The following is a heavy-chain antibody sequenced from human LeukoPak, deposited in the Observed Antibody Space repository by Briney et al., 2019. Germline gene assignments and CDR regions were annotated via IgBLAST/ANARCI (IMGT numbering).Heavy chain of an antibody. Sequence: GSLRLSCAASGFTSSNYGMHWVRQAPGKGLEWVAIIWYDGSNKYYADSVKGRFTISRDNSKNTLDLQMNGLRAEDRALYYCARGGTSAAGIDYWGQGTLDTVSS. J-gene: IGHJ4*02. CDR2: IWYDGSNK. CDR3: ARGGTSAAGIDY. CDR1: GFTSSNYG. V-gene: IGHV3-33*01. D-gene: IGHD6-13*01.